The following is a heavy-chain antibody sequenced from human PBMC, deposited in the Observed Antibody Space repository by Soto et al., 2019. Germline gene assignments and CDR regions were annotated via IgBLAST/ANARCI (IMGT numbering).Heavy chain of an antibody. Sequence: QVQLVESGGGVVQPGRSLRLSCAASGFTFNTYGMHWVRQAPGKGLEWVAVIWYDGSKKYYADSVKGRFTISRDNSKNTLYLQMNSLRAEDTAVYYCARIIDTAGMDVLGQVTTVTVSS. V-gene: IGHV3-33*01. CDR1: GFTFNTYG. D-gene: IGHD5-18*01. CDR3: ARIIDTAGMDV. CDR2: IWYDGSKK. J-gene: IGHJ6*02.